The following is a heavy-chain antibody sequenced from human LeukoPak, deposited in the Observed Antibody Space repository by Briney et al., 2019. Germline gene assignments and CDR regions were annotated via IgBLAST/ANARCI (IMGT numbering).Heavy chain of an antibody. CDR1: GYTFTSYD. J-gene: IGHJ5*02. Sequence: ASVKVSCKASGYTFTSYDMNWVRQATGQGLEWMGWMNPNSGNTGYAQKFQGRVTMTRNTSISTAYMELSSLRTDDTAVYYCARGTRTQAPWGQGTLVTVSS. CDR2: MNPNSGNT. D-gene: IGHD1/OR15-1a*01. CDR3: ARGTRTQAP. V-gene: IGHV1-8*01.